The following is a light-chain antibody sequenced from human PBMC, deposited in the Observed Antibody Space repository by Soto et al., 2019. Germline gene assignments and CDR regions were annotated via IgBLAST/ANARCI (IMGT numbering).Light chain of an antibody. CDR2: DAS. CDR1: QDISNY. J-gene: IGKJ1*01. Sequence: DIQMTQSPSSLSASVGDRFTITCQASQDISNYLNWYQQKPGKAPKLLIYDASNLETGVPSRFSGSGSGTDFTFTISSLQPEDIATYYCQQYDNLLTWTFGQGTKVDIK. CDR3: QQYDNLLTWT. V-gene: IGKV1-33*01.